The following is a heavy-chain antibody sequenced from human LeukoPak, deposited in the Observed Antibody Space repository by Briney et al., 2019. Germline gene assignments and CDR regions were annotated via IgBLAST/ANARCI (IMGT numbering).Heavy chain of an antibody. Sequence: GGSLRLSCAASGFTFSISAMTWLRQAPEKGLEWVALINYSGSNAYYADSVRGRFTISRDSSKSMLYLQMDSLRAEDTAIYYCARDIELSTWGQGTMVSV. J-gene: IGHJ3*01. CDR2: INYSGSNA. CDR1: GFTFSISA. V-gene: IGHV3-23*01. D-gene: IGHD1-7*01. CDR3: ARDIELST.